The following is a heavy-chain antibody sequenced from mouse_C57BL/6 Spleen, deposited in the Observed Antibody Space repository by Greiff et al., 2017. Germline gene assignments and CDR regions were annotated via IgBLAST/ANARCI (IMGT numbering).Heavy chain of an antibody. CDR2: IDPSDSET. Sequence: QVQLKQPGAELVRPGSSVKLSCKASGYTFTSYWMHWVKQRPIQGLEWIGNIDPSDSETHYNQKFKDKATLTVDKSSSTAYMQLSSLTSEDSAVYYCARSLVYDPYYYAMDYWGQGTSVTVSS. D-gene: IGHD2-3*01. V-gene: IGHV1-52*01. CDR3: ARSLVYDPYYYAMDY. J-gene: IGHJ4*01. CDR1: GYTFTSYW.